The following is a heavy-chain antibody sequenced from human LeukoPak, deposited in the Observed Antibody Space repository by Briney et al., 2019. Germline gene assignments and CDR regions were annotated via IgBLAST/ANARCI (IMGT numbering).Heavy chain of an antibody. CDR2: ISSSGTTI. J-gene: IGHJ5*02. CDR1: GFTFGDYY. CDR3: ARRWGWANWFDP. Sequence: TGGSLRLSCAASGFTFGDYYMSWIRQAPGQGLECVSYISSSGTTIYYADSVKGRFTISRDNAKTSLYLQMNSLRAEDTAVYYCARRWGWANWFDPWGQGTLVTVSS. V-gene: IGHV3-11*01. D-gene: IGHD1-26*01.